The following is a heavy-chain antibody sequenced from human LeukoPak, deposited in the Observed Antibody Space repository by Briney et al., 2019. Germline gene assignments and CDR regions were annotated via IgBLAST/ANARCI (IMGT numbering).Heavy chain of an antibody. D-gene: IGHD1-26*01. J-gene: IGHJ4*02. CDR2: TYYRSEWST. CDR1: GDSVSNKNGA. V-gene: IGHV6-1*01. Sequence: SETLSLTCAISGDSVSNKNGAWNWIRHSPSRGLEWLGRTYYRSEWSTDYAFSVKGRITINADPSKNRFSLQLGSVTPEDTAVYYCASGWALMFWGQGTPVTVSS. CDR3: ASGWALMF.